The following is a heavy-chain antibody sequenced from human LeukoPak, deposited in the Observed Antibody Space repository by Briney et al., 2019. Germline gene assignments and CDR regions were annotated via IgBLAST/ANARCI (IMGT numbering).Heavy chain of an antibody. Sequence: GRSLRLSCAASGFTFSSYAMHWVREAPGKGLEWVAVISYDGSNKYYADSVKDRFTISRDNSKNTLYLQMNSLRAEDTAVYYCAKDQYYYDSSGYYMPDYWGQGTLVTVSS. D-gene: IGHD3-22*01. J-gene: IGHJ4*02. V-gene: IGHV3-30*18. CDR2: ISYDGSNK. CDR1: GFTFSSYA. CDR3: AKDQYYYDSSGYYMPDY.